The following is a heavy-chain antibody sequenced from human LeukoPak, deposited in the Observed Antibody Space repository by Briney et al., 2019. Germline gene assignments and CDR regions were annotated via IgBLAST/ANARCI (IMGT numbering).Heavy chain of an antibody. Sequence: GASVKVSCKASGYTFTGYYMYWARQAPGQGLEWMGWINTNTGGTNYAQKFQGRVTMTRDTSISTAYMELSRLRSDDTAVYYCARLSDILTGQNPFDYWGQGTLVTVSS. D-gene: IGHD3-9*01. V-gene: IGHV1-2*02. CDR3: ARLSDILTGQNPFDY. J-gene: IGHJ4*02. CDR1: GYTFTGYY. CDR2: INTNTGGT.